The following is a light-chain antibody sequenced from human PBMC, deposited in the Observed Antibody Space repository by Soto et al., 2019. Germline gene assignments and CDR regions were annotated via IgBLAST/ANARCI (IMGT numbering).Light chain of an antibody. V-gene: IGLV2-14*01. CDR3: SSYTRSTVAV. CDR2: DVS. J-gene: IGLJ7*01. Sequence: QSALTQPASVSGSPGQSIIISCTGTTSDVGGYNYVSCYQQHPGKAPKLLVYDVSIRPSGVSNRFSGSKSGNTASLHISGLQAEDEADYHCSSYTRSTVAVFGGGTQLTVL. CDR1: TSDVGGYNY.